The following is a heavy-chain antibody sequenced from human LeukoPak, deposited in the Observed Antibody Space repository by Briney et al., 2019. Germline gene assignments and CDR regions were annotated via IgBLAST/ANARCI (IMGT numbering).Heavy chain of an antibody. D-gene: IGHD1-26*01. J-gene: IGHJ4*02. CDR2: INSNSRSI. CDR3: ARDDMILGAAN. Sequence: PGGSLRLSCAASGFTFSSYSMNWVRQAPGKGLEWVSYINSNSRSISYVDSVKGRFTISRDNARNSLYLQMSSLRAEDTAVYYCARDDMILGAANWGQGTLVTVSS. V-gene: IGHV3-48*04. CDR1: GFTFSSYS.